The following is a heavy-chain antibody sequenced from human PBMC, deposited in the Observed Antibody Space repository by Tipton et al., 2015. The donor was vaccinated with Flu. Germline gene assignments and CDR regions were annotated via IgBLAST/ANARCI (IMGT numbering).Heavy chain of an antibody. CDR1: GGSISSYY. J-gene: IGHJ3*01. CDR2: ISYSGST. V-gene: IGHV4-59*01. Sequence: LRLSCTVSGGSISSYYWSWIRQPPGKGLEWIGYISYSGSTNYNPSLKSRVTISVDTSKNPFSLELISVTAADPAVYYCARDGGSYYFVGAFDLWGQATMVTVSS. D-gene: IGHD1-26*01. CDR3: ARDGGSYYFVGAFDL.